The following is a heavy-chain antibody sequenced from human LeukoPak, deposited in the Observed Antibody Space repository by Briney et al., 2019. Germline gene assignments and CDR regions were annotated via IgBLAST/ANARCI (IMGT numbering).Heavy chain of an antibody. CDR1: GFTFSNAW. CDR2: IKSKADGGTT. CDR3: TTLGGRGDLIYYFDY. V-gene: IGHV3-15*01. J-gene: IGHJ4*02. D-gene: IGHD3-10*01. Sequence: GGSLRLSCAASGFTFSNAWMSWVRQAPGKGLEWVGRIKSKADGGTTDYAAPVKGRFTISRDDSKNTLYLQMNSLKTEDTAVYYCTTLGGRGDLIYYFDYWGQGTLVTVSS.